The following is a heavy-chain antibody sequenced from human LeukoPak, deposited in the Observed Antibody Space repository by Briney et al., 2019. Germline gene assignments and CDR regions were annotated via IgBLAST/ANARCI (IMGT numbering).Heavy chain of an antibody. D-gene: IGHD2-2*01. J-gene: IGHJ4*02. V-gene: IGHV3-23*01. Sequence: GGSLRLSCAASGFTFSSYAMSWVRQAPGKGLEWVSAISGSGGSTYYADSVKGRFTISRDNSKNTLYLQMNSLRADDTAEYYCAKAVVPAVKQWGQGTLVTVSS. CDR1: GFTFSSYA. CDR2: ISGSGGST. CDR3: AKAVVPAVKQ.